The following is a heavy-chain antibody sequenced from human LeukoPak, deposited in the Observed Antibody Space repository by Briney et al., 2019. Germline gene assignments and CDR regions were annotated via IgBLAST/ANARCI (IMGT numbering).Heavy chain of an antibody. D-gene: IGHD6-13*01. CDR3: ARLKAAAGSNFDY. CDR1: GFTFSSYA. CDR2: IYSDNT. J-gene: IGHJ4*02. V-gene: IGHV3-23*03. Sequence: PGGSLRLSCAASGFTFSSYAMSWVRQAPGKGLEWVSFIYSDNTHYSDSVKGRFTISRDTAKNSLYLQMNSLRAEDTALYYCARLKAAAGSNFDYWGQGTLVTVSS.